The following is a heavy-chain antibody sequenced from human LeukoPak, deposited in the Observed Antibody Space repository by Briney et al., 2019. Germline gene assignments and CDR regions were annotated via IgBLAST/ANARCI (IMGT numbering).Heavy chain of an antibody. CDR2: AYNNGET. D-gene: IGHD5-12*01. CDR1: GASINNYY. CDR3: AGTTRWLAFDY. J-gene: IGHJ4*02. V-gene: IGHV4-59*01. Sequence: PSETLSLTCTVSGASINNYYWSWIRQPPGKRLEYIACAYNNGETNYNPSLKSRVAISVDTSKNHLSLNLSSVTAADTATYYCAGTTRWLAFDYWGQGTLVTVSS.